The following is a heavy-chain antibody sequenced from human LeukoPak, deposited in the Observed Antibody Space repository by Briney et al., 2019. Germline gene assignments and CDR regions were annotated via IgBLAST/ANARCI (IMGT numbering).Heavy chain of an antibody. V-gene: IGHV3-7*01. CDR2: IKQDESEK. J-gene: IGHJ4*02. CDR3: ARALDSSSSRYQAFEE. Sequence: SWIRQPPGKGLEWVANIKQDESEKYYVDSVKGRFTISRDNAKSSLYLQMNSLRAEDTAVYYCARALDSSSSRYQAFEEWGQGTLVTVSS. D-gene: IGHD2-2*01.